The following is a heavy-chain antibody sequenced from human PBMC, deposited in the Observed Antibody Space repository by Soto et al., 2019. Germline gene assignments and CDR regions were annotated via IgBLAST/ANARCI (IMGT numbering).Heavy chain of an antibody. CDR1: GGTFRTYT. Sequence: QVQLVQSGGEVKKPGSSVKVSCSVSGGTFRTYTFSWVRQSPGQGLEWMVSIIPLLGITNYAHKVQCRVTIIADKSTHPDYMELRSMTSEDTAIFSCARDNSPVVVPAAPEVGAFDIWGQGTMVIVSS. D-gene: IGHD2-15*01. CDR2: IIPLLGIT. J-gene: IGHJ3*02. V-gene: IGHV1-69*02. CDR3: ARDNSPVVVPAAPEVGAFDI.